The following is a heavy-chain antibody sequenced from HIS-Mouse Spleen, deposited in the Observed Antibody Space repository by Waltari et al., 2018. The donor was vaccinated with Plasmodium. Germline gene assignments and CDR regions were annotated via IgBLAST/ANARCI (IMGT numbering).Heavy chain of an antibody. CDR2: KSNDGSNK. Sequence: QVQLVESGGGVVQPGRSLRLSCAASGFTFSSYGMHWVRQAPGKGLGWVAVKSNDGSNKYYADSVKGRFTISRDNSKNTLYLQMNSLRAEDTAVYYCAKEVLGYYDFWSRPDYWGQGTLVTVSS. CDR1: GFTFSSYG. CDR3: AKEVLGYYDFWSRPDY. J-gene: IGHJ4*02. D-gene: IGHD3-3*01. V-gene: IGHV3-30*18.